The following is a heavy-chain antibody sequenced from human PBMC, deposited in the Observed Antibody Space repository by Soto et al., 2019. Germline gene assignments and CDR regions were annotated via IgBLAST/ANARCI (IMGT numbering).Heavy chain of an antibody. Sequence: GASVKVSCKASGYTFTSYAMHWVRQAPGQRLEWMGWINAGNGNTKYSQKFQGRVTITRDTSASTAYMELSSLRSEDTAVYYCARSIAAAGRAGKDYWGQGTLVTSPQ. CDR3: ARSIAAAGRAGKDY. CDR2: INAGNGNT. CDR1: GYTFTSYA. J-gene: IGHJ4*02. V-gene: IGHV1-3*01. D-gene: IGHD6-13*01.